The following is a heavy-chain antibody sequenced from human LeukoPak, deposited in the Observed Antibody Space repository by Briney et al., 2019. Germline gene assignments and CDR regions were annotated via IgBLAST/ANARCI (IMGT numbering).Heavy chain of an antibody. CDR1: GFTFSSYA. Sequence: GGSLRLSCAACGFTFSSYAMSWVRQAPGKGLEWVSGISAGGDSTYYADSVKGRFTISRDNFKNTLYLQMNSLRAEDTAVYYCAKDDQVWFGGLLLNWFDPWGQGTLVTVPS. D-gene: IGHD3-10*01. CDR3: AKDDQVWFGGLLLNWFDP. J-gene: IGHJ5*02. CDR2: ISAGGDST. V-gene: IGHV3-23*01.